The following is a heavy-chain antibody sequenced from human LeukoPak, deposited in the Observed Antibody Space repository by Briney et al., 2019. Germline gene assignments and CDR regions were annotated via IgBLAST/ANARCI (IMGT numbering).Heavy chain of an antibody. CDR1: GFTFSSHS. D-gene: IGHD3-22*01. CDR2: IGISGNT. V-gene: IGHV3-23*01. CDR3: AKAEVVTYYYDSSGYYVDY. Sequence: GESLRLSCAASGFTFSSHSLSWVRQAPGKGLEWVSSIGISGNTYYADSVKGRFTISRDNSKNTLYLQMNSLRAEDTAVYYCAKAEVVTYYYDSSGYYVDYWGQGTLVTVSS. J-gene: IGHJ4*02.